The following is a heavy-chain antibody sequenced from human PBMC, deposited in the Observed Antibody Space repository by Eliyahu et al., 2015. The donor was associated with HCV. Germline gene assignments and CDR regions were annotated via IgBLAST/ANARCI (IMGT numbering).Heavy chain of an antibody. CDR3: AHKAEIDFDY. CDR1: GFSLTPGVG. Sequence: QITLKESGPTLVKPTQTLTLTCTFSGFSLTPGVGVGXIRQPPGKALXWLALXYWDDDKRYSPSLKXRLTITKDTSNSQVVLTMTHMDPTDTGTYYCAHKAEIDFDYWGQGTLVTVSS. CDR2: XYWDDDK. V-gene: IGHV2-5*02. J-gene: IGHJ4*02.